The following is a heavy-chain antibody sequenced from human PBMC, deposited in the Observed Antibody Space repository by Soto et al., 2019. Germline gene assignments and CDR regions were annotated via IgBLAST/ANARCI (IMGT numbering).Heavy chain of an antibody. D-gene: IGHD6-25*01. V-gene: IGHV4-34*01. Sequence: EPLSLTCAVYGGSFSGYYWSWIRQPPGKGLEWIGDINHSGSSNQNPSLKSRVTISVDTSKNQRPLKLKSVTAADTAVYYCARGITTIPAVQGDAPDNCYFDSWGLGTLVTVSS. CDR1: GGSFSGYY. CDR2: INHSGSS. CDR3: ARGITTIPAVQGDAPDNCYFDS. J-gene: IGHJ4*02.